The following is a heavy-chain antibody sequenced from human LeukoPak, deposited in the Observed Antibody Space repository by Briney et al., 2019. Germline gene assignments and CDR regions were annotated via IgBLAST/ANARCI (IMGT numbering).Heavy chain of an antibody. D-gene: IGHD3-10*01. J-gene: IGHJ6*02. Sequence: GGSLRLSCAASGFTFSNHGMHWVRQAPGKGLEWVAVISNDGNTKYYADSVRGRFTVSRDNSKNTLYLQMNSLRTEDTAVYYCAKDQEAYGSGDYYYYGMDVWGQGTLVTVSS. CDR3: AKDQEAYGSGDYYYYGMDV. V-gene: IGHV3-30*18. CDR2: ISNDGNTK. CDR1: GFTFSNHG.